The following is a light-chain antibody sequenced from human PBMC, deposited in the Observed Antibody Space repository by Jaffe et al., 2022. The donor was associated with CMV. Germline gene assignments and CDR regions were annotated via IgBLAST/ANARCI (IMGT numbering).Light chain of an antibody. J-gene: IGLJ3*02. CDR3: QSYDNRIFWV. Sequence: NFMLTQPHSVSESPGKTVTISCTRSSGSIASNYVQWYQQRPGSGPTTLIYEDIKKPSGVPDRFSGSIDTSSNSASLTISGLKPEDEADYYCQSYDNRIFWVFGGGTKLTVL. CDR2: EDI. CDR1: SGSIASNY. V-gene: IGLV6-57*04.